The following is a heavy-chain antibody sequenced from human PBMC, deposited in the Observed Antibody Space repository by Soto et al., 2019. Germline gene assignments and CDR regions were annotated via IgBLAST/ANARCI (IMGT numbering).Heavy chain of an antibody. D-gene: IGHD3-3*01. CDR1: GFTFSSYA. V-gene: IGHV3-23*01. CDR2: ISGSGGST. J-gene: IGHJ5*02. Sequence: GGSLRLSCAASGFTFSSYAMSWVRQAPGKGLEWVSAISGSGGSTYYADSVKGRFTISRDNSKNTLYLQMNSLRAEDTAVYYCAKDKVHLEWSPISGGFDPWGQGTLVTVSS. CDR3: AKDKVHLEWSPISGGFDP.